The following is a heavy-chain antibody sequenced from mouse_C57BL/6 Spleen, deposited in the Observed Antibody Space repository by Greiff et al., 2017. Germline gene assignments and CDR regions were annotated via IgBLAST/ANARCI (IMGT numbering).Heavy chain of an antibody. D-gene: IGHD2-10*02. Sequence: QVQLQQSGPELVKPGASVKISCKASGYAFSSSWMNWVTQRPGKGLEWIGRIYPGDGDTNYNGKFKGKATLTADKSSSTAYLQLSSLTSEDSAVYFCARVWDHYFDYWGQGTTLTVSS. CDR3: ARVWDHYFDY. CDR1: GYAFSSSW. CDR2: IYPGDGDT. V-gene: IGHV1-82*01. J-gene: IGHJ2*01.